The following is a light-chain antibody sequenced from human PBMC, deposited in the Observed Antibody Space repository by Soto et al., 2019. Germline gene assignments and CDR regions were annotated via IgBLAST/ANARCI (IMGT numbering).Light chain of an antibody. Sequence: EIVLTQSPGTLSVSPGERATLSCRASQSVSSKLAWYQQKPGQAPRLLFYGASTGATGIPARFSGSGSETEFTLSISSLQSEDFAVYYCQQYNNWPGTFGQGTKVEIK. V-gene: IGKV3-15*01. CDR3: QQYNNWPGT. CDR2: GAS. CDR1: QSVSSK. J-gene: IGKJ1*01.